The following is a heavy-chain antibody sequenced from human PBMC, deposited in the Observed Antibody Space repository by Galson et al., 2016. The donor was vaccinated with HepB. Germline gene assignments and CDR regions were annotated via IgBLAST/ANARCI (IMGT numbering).Heavy chain of an antibody. CDR2: INTNTGNP. CDR1: GYTFTTYA. Sequence: SVKVSCKASGYTFTTYAMNWVRQAPGQGLECMGWINTNTGNPTYAQGFTGRFVFSLDTSVSTAYLQISGLKAGDTAGYYCATSAGRGVYDYWGQGTLVTVSS. J-gene: IGHJ4*02. V-gene: IGHV7-4-1*02. D-gene: IGHD2-8*01. CDR3: ATSAGRGVYDY.